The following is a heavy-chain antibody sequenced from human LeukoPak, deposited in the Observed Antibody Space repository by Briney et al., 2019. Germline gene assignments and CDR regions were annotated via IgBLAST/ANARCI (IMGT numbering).Heavy chain of an antibody. CDR2: ISYIGST. V-gene: IGHV4-59*08. Sequence: SETLSLTCTVSSGSISSSYWSWIRQPPGKGLEWIGYISYIGSTNYNPSLKSRVTVSVDTSRNQFSLKLTSVTAADTAVYYCARHRDVSSDLFDLWGLGTLVTVSS. CDR3: ARHRDVSSDLFDL. CDR1: SGSISSSY. J-gene: IGHJ2*01. D-gene: IGHD6-19*01.